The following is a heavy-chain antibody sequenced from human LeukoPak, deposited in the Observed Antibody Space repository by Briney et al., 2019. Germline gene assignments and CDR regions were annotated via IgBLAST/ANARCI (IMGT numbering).Heavy chain of an antibody. J-gene: IGHJ4*02. V-gene: IGHV1-2*02. CDR3: AREGYYYGSGSSPHFDY. CDR2: INPNSGGT. Sequence: ASVKVSCKASGYTFTGYYMHWVRQAPGQGLEWMGWINPNSGGTNYAQKFQGRVTMTRDTSISTAYMELSRLRSDDTAVYYCAREGYYYGSGSSPHFDYWGQGTLVTVSS. CDR1: GYTFTGYY. D-gene: IGHD3-10*01.